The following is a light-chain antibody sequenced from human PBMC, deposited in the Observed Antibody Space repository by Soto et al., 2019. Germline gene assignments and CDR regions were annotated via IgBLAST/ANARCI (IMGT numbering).Light chain of an antibody. Sequence: EIVLTQSPGTLSLSPGERATLSCRASQSVNRDYLAWYQQKPGQAPRLLIYRASYRDTGIPDRFSGSGSGTEFTLTISRLEPEDFALYYCQQYSDSPPVTFGGGTKVEIK. J-gene: IGKJ4*01. CDR3: QQYSDSPPVT. V-gene: IGKV3-20*01. CDR1: QSVNRDY. CDR2: RAS.